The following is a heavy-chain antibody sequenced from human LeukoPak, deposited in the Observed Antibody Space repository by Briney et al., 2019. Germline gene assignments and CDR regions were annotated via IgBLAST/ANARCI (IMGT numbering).Heavy chain of an antibody. Sequence: GGSLRLSCAASGFTFTSYDMSWVRQAPGKGLEWVSAIRASGGSTYYADSVKGRFTISRDNSKNTLYLQMNSLRAEDTAVYYCAKGVSRGCTSCPFYFDYWGQGTLVTVSS. CDR2: IRASGGST. V-gene: IGHV3-23*01. J-gene: IGHJ4*02. CDR3: AKGVSRGCTSCPFYFDY. D-gene: IGHD2-2*01. CDR1: GFTFTSYD.